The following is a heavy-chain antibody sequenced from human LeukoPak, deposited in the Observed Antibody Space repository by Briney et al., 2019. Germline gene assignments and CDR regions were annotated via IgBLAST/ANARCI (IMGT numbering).Heavy chain of an antibody. CDR3: ARYWDPRVRTFDI. Sequence: GGSLRLSCAASGFTFSSYGMSWVRQAPGKGLEWVSLISGNGGSIVYADSVRGRFTISRDNSKNTLYLQMNSLRDEDTALYYCARYWDPRVRTFDIWGQGTVVTVSS. CDR2: ISGNGGSI. CDR1: GFTFSSYG. J-gene: IGHJ3*02. V-gene: IGHV3-23*01. D-gene: IGHD2-15*01.